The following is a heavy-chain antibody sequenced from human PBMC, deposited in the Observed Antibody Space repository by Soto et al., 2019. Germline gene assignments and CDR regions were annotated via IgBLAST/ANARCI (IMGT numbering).Heavy chain of an antibody. Sequence: QVQLVQSGAEVNKPGSSVKVSCQASGGTFSNYVVNWVRQAPGQGLEWMGRIIPISGAANYAQKFQGRVTITADKSTSTSYLELSSLRSEDTAVYYCARDMTRPVVPYFDFWGQGTLVTVSS. V-gene: IGHV1-69*06. D-gene: IGHD2-21*01. CDR1: GGTFSNYV. J-gene: IGHJ4*02. CDR2: IIPISGAA. CDR3: ARDMTRPVVPYFDF.